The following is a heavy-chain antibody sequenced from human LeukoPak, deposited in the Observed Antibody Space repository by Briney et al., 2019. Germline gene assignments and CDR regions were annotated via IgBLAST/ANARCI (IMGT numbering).Heavy chain of an antibody. CDR2: IYYSGST. J-gene: IGHJ6*03. CDR3: ARATYCSGGSCYHGAGYYYMDV. D-gene: IGHD2-15*01. Sequence: PSETLSLTCTVAGDSISGFYWSWIRQPPGKGLEWLGYIYYSGSTNYNPSLKSRLTISVDTSKNQFSLKLSSVTAADTAVYYCARATYCSGGSCYHGAGYYYMDVWGKGPTVTVSS. V-gene: IGHV4-59*01. CDR1: GDSISGFY.